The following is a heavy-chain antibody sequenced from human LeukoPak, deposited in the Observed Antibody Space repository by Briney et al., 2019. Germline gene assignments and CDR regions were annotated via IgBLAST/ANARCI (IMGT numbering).Heavy chain of an antibody. D-gene: IGHD3-3*01. V-gene: IGHV1-46*01. CDR1: GYTFTSYG. CDR2: INPSGGST. CDR3: ARAITIFGVVNTLDY. J-gene: IGHJ4*02. Sequence: ASVKVSCKASGYTFTSYGISWVRQAPGQGLEWMGIINPSGGSTSYAQKFQGRVTMTRDTSTSTVYMELSSLRSEDTAVYYCARAITIFGVVNTLDYWGQGTLVTVSS.